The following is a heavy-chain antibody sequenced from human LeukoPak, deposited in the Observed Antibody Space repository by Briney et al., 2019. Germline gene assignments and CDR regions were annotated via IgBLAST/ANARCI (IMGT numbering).Heavy chain of an antibody. CDR1: GFTFTNYA. CDR3: AKGASFLVAAATSFFDY. V-gene: IGHV3-23*01. J-gene: IGHJ4*02. CDR2: VSGSNDNT. Sequence: GGSLRLSCAASGFTFTNYAMSWVRQAPGKGLEWVSAVSGSNDNTNYADSVKGRFTISRDNSKNTLYLQMNSLRAEDTAVYHCAKGASFLVAAATSFFDYWGQGTLVTVSS. D-gene: IGHD1-26*01.